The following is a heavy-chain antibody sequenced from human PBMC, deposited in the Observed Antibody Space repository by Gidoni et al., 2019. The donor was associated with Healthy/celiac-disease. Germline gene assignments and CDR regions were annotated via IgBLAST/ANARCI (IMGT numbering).Heavy chain of an antibody. CDR2: IYYSGST. J-gene: IGHJ4*02. D-gene: IGHD3-10*01. CDR3: ATSAWFGELSPFDY. CDR1: VGSISSGGYY. Sequence: QVQLQESGPGLVKPSQTLSLTCTVSVGSISSGGYYWIWIRQHPGKGLEWIGYIYYSGSTYYNPSLKSRVTISVDTSKNQFSLKLSSVTAADTAVYYCATSAWFGELSPFDYWGQGTLVTVSS. V-gene: IGHV4-31*03.